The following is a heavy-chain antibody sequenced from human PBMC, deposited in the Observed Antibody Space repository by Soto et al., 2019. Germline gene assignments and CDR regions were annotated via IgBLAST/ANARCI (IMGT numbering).Heavy chain of an antibody. CDR1: GGSFSGYY. V-gene: IGHV4-34*01. Sequence: PSETLSLTCAVYGGSFSGYYGSWIRQPPGKGLEWIGEINHSGSTNYNPSLKSRVTISVDTSKNQFSLKLSSVTAADTAVYYCARGGVLWFGELLEYYGMDVWGQGTTVTVSS. J-gene: IGHJ6*02. CDR3: ARGGVLWFGELLEYYGMDV. CDR2: INHSGST. D-gene: IGHD3-10*01.